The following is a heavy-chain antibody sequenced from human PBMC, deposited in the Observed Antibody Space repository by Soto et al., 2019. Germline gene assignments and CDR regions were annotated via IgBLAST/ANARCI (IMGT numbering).Heavy chain of an antibody. D-gene: IGHD1-1*01. CDR1: GGSISSSSYY. V-gene: IGHV4-61*05. Sequence: SETLSLTCAVSGGSISSSSYYWGWIRQPPGRGLEWIGFIYYAGSTKYNPSLNSRVTISVDTSKNQFSLTVTCVTAADKAVYYWARRRLDRGKLDYCGQ. CDR3: ARRRLDRGKLDY. CDR2: IYYAGST. J-gene: IGHJ4*02.